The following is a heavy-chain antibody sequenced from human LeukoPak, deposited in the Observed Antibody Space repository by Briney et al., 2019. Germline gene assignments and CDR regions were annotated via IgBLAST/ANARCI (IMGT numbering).Heavy chain of an antibody. D-gene: IGHD6-19*01. Sequence: GASVKVSCKASGYTFTSYAMNWVRQAPGQGLEWMGIINPSGGSTSYAQKFQGRVTMTRDTSTSTVYMELSSLRSEDTAVYYCAREVIAVAANNWFDPWGQGTLVTVSS. CDR1: GYTFTSYA. V-gene: IGHV1-46*01. CDR3: AREVIAVAANNWFDP. J-gene: IGHJ5*02. CDR2: INPSGGST.